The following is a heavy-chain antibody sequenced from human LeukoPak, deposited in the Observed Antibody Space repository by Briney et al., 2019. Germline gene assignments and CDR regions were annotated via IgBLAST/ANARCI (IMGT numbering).Heavy chain of an antibody. CDR3: ASHTLGYCGSTTCSTNDY. J-gene: IGHJ4*02. Sequence: SETLSLTCTVSGGSISSATYYWGGIRQPPGKGLEWIGSIYYSGGTYCNPSLKSRVTISVDTSKNHFSLKLSSVTAADTAVYYCASHTLGYCGSTTCSTNDYWGQG. CDR1: GGSISSATYY. D-gene: IGHD2-2*01. V-gene: IGHV4-39*02. CDR2: IYYSGGT.